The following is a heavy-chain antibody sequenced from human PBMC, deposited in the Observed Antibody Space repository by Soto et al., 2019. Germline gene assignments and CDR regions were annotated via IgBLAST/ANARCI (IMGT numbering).Heavy chain of an antibody. J-gene: IGHJ6*02. CDR1: GFTLSSYN. CDR3: ARDHGGSTWFVGIYYYFGVDV. V-gene: IGHV3-48*02. D-gene: IGHD6-13*01. Sequence: EVQLVESGGGLVQPGGSLRLSCAASGFTLSSYNMNWVRLAPGKGLEWVSYISGSSDTIYYADSVKGRFTISRDNAKNSLYLQMDSLRDEDTAVYYCARDHGGSTWFVGIYYYFGVDVWGQGTTVTVSS. CDR2: ISGSSDTI.